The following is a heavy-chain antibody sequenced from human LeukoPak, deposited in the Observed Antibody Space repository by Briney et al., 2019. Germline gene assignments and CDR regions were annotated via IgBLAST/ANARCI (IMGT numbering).Heavy chain of an antibody. J-gene: IGHJ6*02. CDR1: GYTFTGYY. CDR2: INPNSGGT. Sequence: ASVKVSCKASGYTFTGYYMHWVRQAPGQGLEWMGWINPNSGGTNYAQKLQGRVTMTRDTSISTAYMELSRLRSDDTAVYYCARCQHSSGYYCYYGMDVWGQGTTVTVSS. CDR3: ARCQHSSGYYCYYGMDV. V-gene: IGHV1-2*02. D-gene: IGHD3-22*01.